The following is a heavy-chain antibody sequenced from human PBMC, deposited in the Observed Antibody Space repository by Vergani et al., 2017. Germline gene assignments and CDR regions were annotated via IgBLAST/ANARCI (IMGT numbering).Heavy chain of an antibody. CDR3: ARERVSGSEVVVATPRAYIDP. CDR1: GGTFSSYT. CDR2: ITPFLDII. Sequence: QVQLVESGAEVKKCVSSVKVSCKASGGTFSSYTITWVRQAPGQGLEWMGRITPFLDIINYAQNFQGRVTITADKSTGTAYMEMSSLRSDDTAVYYCARERVSGSEVVVATPRAYIDPWGQGTLVTVSS. J-gene: IGHJ5*02. V-gene: IGHV1-69*09. D-gene: IGHD2-15*01.